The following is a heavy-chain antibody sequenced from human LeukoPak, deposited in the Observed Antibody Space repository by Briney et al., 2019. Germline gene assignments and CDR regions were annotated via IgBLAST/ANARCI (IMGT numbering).Heavy chain of an antibody. J-gene: IGHJ3*02. CDR2: INHSGGT. V-gene: IGHV4-34*01. CDR3: ARARPTVTDDYDAFDI. Sequence: PSETLSLTCAVYGGSFSAYYWSWIRQPPGKGLEWIGDINHSGGTNNNPSLESRVTISVDTSKNQFSLKLSSVTAADTAVYYCARARPTVTDDYDAFDIWGQGTMVTVSS. D-gene: IGHD4-17*01. CDR1: GGSFSAYY.